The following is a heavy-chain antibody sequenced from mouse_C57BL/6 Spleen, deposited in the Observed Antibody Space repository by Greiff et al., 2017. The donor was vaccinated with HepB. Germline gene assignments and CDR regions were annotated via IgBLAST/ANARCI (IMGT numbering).Heavy chain of an antibody. CDR2: IRNKANGYTT. Sequence: EVHLVESGGGLVQPGGSLSLSCAASGFTFTDYYMSWVRQPPGKALEWLGFIRNKANGYTTEYSASVKGRFTISRDNSQSILYLQMNALRAEDSATYYCARSSFITTVVESWYFDVWGTGTTVTVSS. CDR3: ARSSFITTVVESWYFDV. V-gene: IGHV7-3*01. CDR1: GFTFTDYY. J-gene: IGHJ1*03. D-gene: IGHD1-1*01.